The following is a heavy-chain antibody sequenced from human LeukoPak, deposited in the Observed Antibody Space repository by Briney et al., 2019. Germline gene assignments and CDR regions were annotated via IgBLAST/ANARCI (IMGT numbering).Heavy chain of an antibody. CDR2: ISSLSGTI. V-gene: IGHV3-48*01. D-gene: IGHD1-26*01. CDR3: ARGGSYLSAFDI. J-gene: IGHJ3*02. CDR1: GFTFSSYS. Sequence: PGGSLRLSCAASGFTFSSYSMNWVRQAPGEGLEWVSYISSLSGTIYYADSVKGRFTISRDNAKNSLYLQMNSLRAEDTAVYYCARGGSYLSAFDIWGQGTMVTVSS.